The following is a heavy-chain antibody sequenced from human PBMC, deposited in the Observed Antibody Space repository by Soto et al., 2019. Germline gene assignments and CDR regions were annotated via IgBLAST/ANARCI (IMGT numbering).Heavy chain of an antibody. CDR1: GYSFTSYW. V-gene: IGHV5-51*01. J-gene: IGHJ3*02. CDR2: IYPGDSDT. D-gene: IGHD5-12*01. Sequence: GESLKISCKGSGYSFTSYWIGWVRQMPGKGLEWMGIIYPGDSDTRYSPSFQGQVTISADKSISTAYLQWSSLKASDTAMYYCARTLGEYSGYDFGYGAFDIWGQGTMVTVSS. CDR3: ARTLGEYSGYDFGYGAFDI.